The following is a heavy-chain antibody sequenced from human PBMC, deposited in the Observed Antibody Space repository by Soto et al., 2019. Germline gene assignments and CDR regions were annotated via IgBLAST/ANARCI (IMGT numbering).Heavy chain of an antibody. CDR3: ATDSNYDVSNSF. V-gene: IGHV1-69*13. CDR2: ILPVSAPP. J-gene: IGHJ4*02. Sequence: SVKVSCKASGGTLNNYAINWVRQALGQGLEWMGGILPVSAPPDYAQKFQGRVSITADHSMSTVYMELSRLKSDDTAVYFCATDSNYDVSNSFWGQGTLVTVSS. CDR1: GGTLNNYA. D-gene: IGHD3-3*01.